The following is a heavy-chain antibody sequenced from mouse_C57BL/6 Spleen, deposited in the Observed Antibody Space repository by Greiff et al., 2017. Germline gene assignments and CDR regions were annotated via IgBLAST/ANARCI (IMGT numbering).Heavy chain of an antibody. D-gene: IGHD2-3*01. CDR2: INPNNGGT. Sequence: EVQLQQSGPELVKPGASVKISCKASGYTFTDYYMNWVKQSHGKSLEWIGDINPNNGGTSYNQKFKGKATLTVDKSSSTAYMELRSLTSEDSAVYYCARAPYDQAWFAYWGQGTLVTVSA. V-gene: IGHV1-26*01. CDR1: GYTFTDYY. J-gene: IGHJ3*01. CDR3: ARAPYDQAWFAY.